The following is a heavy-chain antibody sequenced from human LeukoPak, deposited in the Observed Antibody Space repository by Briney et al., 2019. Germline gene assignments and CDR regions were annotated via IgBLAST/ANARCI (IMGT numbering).Heavy chain of an antibody. CDR3: ARGRSSGWPNYFDY. V-gene: IGHV4-4*07. D-gene: IGHD6-19*01. CDR1: GGSISSYY. CDR2: IYTSGST. J-gene: IGHJ4*02. Sequence: SETLSLTYTVSGGSISSYYWSWIRQPAGKGLEWIGRIYTSGSTNYNPSPKSRVTMSVDTSKNQFSLKLSSVTAADTAVYYCARGRSSGWPNYFDYWGQGTLVTVSS.